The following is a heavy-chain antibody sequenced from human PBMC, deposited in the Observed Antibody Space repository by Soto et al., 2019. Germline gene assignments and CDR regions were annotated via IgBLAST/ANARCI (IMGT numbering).Heavy chain of an antibody. CDR3: ATEGMYCSSSGWFNWFSS. Sequence: VQLVESGGVVVQPGGSLRLSCAASGFTFSNAWMSWVRQAPAKGLEWVGRSKSKADGGTTDYATPVKGRFTISRDDSKQILYLEMDSLTTDDTAVYYCATEGMYCSSSGWFNWFSSWGQGTLVTVSS. CDR2: SKSKADGGTT. D-gene: IGHD2-2*01. J-gene: IGHJ5*01. V-gene: IGHV3-15*01. CDR1: GFTFSNAW.